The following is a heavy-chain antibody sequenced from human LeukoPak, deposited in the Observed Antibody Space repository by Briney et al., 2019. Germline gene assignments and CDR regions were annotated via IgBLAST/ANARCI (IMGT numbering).Heavy chain of an antibody. CDR3: ARCGVPPYDAFDI. CDR1: GFTFSNYW. Sequence: PGGSLRLSCAASGFTFSNYWMSWVRQAPGKGLEWVASIKHDGSEKYFVDSVKGRFTISRDNAKNSLYLQMNSLRAEDTAVYYCARCGVPPYDAFDIWGQGTMVTVSS. D-gene: IGHD3-3*01. CDR2: IKHDGSEK. J-gene: IGHJ3*02. V-gene: IGHV3-7*01.